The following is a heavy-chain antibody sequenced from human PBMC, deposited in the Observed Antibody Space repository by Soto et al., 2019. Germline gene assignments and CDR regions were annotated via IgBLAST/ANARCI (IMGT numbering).Heavy chain of an antibody. CDR2: ISYTGST. D-gene: IGHD2-15*01. CDR1: GGSISNYY. Sequence: SETLSLTCTVSGGSISNYYWSWIRQPPGRGLEWIAYISYTGSTTYNPSLKSRVTISVDTSKNHFSLKLSSVTAADTAVYYCARRLPGYYYYMDVWGKGTTVTVSS. J-gene: IGHJ6*03. CDR3: ARRLPGYYYYMDV. V-gene: IGHV4-59*08.